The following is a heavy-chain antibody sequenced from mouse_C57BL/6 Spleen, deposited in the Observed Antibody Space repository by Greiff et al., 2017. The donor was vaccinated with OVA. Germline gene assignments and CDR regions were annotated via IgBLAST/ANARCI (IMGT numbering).Heavy chain of an antibody. J-gene: IGHJ4*01. D-gene: IGHD3-2*02. V-gene: IGHV1-4*01. CDR2: INPSSGYT. Sequence: VQLQQSGAELARPGASVKMSCKASGYTFTSYTMHWVKQRPGQGLEWIVYINPSSGYTKYNQKFKDKATLTADKSSSTAYMQLSSLTSEDSAVYYCARSGDSSGYDAMDYWGQGTSVTVSS. CDR1: GYTFTSYT. CDR3: ARSGDSSGYDAMDY.